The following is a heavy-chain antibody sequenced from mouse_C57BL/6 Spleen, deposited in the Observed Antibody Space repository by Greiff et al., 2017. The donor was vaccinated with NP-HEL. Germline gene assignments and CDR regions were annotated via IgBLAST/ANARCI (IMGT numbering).Heavy chain of an antibody. CDR1: GYTFTSYW. J-gene: IGHJ2*01. CDR2: IDPSDSYT. CDR3: ATRRTPYYFDY. Sequence: VQLQQPGAELVMPGASVKLSCKASGYTFTSYWMHWVKQRPGQGLEWIGEIDPSDSYTNYNQKFKGKSTLTVDKSSSTAYMQLSSLTSEDSAVYYCATRRTPYYFDYWGQGTTLTVSS. V-gene: IGHV1-69*01.